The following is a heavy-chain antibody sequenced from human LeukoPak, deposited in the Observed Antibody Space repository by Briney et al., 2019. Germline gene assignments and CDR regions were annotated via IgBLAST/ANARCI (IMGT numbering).Heavy chain of an antibody. D-gene: IGHD3-10*01. CDR3: AGYSNYGSGSYPFDY. J-gene: IGHJ4*02. CDR1: GYSISSGYY. CDR2: IYTSGST. Sequence: SETLSLTCTVSGYSISSGYYWSWIRQPAGKGLEWIGRIYTSGSTNYNPSLKSRVTMSVDTSKNQFSLKLSSVTAADTAVYYCAGYSNYGSGSYPFDYWGQGTLVTVSS. V-gene: IGHV4-4*07.